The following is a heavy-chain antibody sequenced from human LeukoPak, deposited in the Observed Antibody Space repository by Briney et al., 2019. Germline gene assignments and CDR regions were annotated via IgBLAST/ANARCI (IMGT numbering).Heavy chain of an antibody. J-gene: IGHJ4*02. D-gene: IGHD3-22*01. Sequence: GGSLRLSCAASGFIFNSYLMTWVRQAPGKGLEWVANIKQDGSETYYVGSVRGRFTISRDNAKNSLYLQMNSLRVDDTALYYCARLPVPYYYDSSGYPPRSSRGQGTLVTVSS. CDR1: GFIFNSYL. CDR2: IKQDGSET. V-gene: IGHV3-7*01. CDR3: ARLPVPYYYDSSGYPPRSS.